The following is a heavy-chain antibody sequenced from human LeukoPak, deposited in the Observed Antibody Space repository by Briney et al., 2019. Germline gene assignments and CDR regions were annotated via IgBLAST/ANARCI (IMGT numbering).Heavy chain of an antibody. D-gene: IGHD6-13*01. CDR2: ISSSGSTI. V-gene: IGHV3-11*01. J-gene: IGHJ4*02. CDR1: GFTFSDYY. CDR3: ARSSSWLPILFDY. Sequence: GGSLRLSCAASGFTFSDYYMSWIRQAPGKGLEWVSYISSSGSTIYYADSVKGRFTISRDNAKNSLYLQMNSLRAEDTAVYYCARSSSWLPILFDYWAREPWSPSPQ.